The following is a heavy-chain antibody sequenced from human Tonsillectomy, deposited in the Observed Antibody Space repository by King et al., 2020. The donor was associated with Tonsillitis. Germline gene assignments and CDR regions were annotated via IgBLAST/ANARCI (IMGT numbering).Heavy chain of an antibody. Sequence: LQLQESGPGLVKPSQTLSLTCTVSGGSISSGGYYWGWIRPHPGKGLEWSGSIYYSGSTYSNPSLKSRVTITVDTSKNQFSLKLSSVTAADTAVYYCASHSGTGGRLHYFDYWGQGTLVTVSS. CDR1: GGSISSGGYY. J-gene: IGHJ4*02. V-gene: IGHV4-31*03. CDR3: ASHSGTGGRLHYFDY. D-gene: IGHD7-27*01. CDR2: IYYSGST.